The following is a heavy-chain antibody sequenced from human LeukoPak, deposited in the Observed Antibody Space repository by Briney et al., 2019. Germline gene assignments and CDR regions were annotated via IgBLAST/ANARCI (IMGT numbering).Heavy chain of an antibody. J-gene: IGHJ4*02. CDR2: ISGSGGST. CDR1: GFTFSSYA. Sequence: GGSLRLSCAASGFTFSSYAMSWVRQAPGKGLEWVSAISGSGGSTYYADSVKGRFTITRDNSKSTLYLQMNSLTAADTAFYYCAKASDYGGNEFDYWGQGTLVTVSS. V-gene: IGHV3-23*01. CDR3: AKASDYGGNEFDY. D-gene: IGHD4-23*01.